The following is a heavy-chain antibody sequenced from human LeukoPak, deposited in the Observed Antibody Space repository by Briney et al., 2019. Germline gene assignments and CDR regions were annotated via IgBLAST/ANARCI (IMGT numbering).Heavy chain of an antibody. CDR3: AKELTTNTRTTVVTPRRYYYGMDV. D-gene: IGHD4-17*01. V-gene: IGHV3-23*01. CDR1: GFTFSSYA. J-gene: IGHJ6*02. Sequence: GGSLRLSCAASGFTFSSYAMSWVRQAPGKGLEWVSAISGSGGSTYYADSVKGRFTISRDNSKNTLYLQMNSLRAEDTAVYYCAKELTTNTRTTVVTPRRYYYGMDVWGQGTTVTVSS. CDR2: ISGSGGST.